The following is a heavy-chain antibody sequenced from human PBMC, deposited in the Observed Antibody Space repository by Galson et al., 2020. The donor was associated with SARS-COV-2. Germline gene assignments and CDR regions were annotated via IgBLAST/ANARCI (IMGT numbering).Heavy chain of an antibody. CDR1: GFALSSSG. CDR3: AKSVTSSWGYFDY. V-gene: IGHV3-30*02. J-gene: IGHJ4*02. CDR2: IRDDGSTK. D-gene: IGHD6-13*01. Sequence: RGSLRLYCAASGFALSSSGIHWVRQAPGKGLEWVAFIRDDGSTKYYGDSVKGRFTISRDNSKNTLYMQMDSLINEDTGEYYCAKSVTSSWGYFDYWGQGTLVTVSS.